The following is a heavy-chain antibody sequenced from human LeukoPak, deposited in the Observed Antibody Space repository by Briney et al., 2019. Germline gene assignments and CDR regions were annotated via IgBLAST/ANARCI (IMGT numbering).Heavy chain of an antibody. V-gene: IGHV1/OR15-1*01. Sequence: GASVKVSCKASGYIFTDYYMHWVRQAPGQELGWMGRINPNSGGTNYAQKFQGRVTMTRDTSISTAYTELSSLRSEDTATYYCAKAGESGPERTIAAAGTLDYWGQGTLVTVSS. CDR2: INPNSGGT. CDR1: GYIFTDYY. D-gene: IGHD6-13*01. J-gene: IGHJ4*02. CDR3: AKAGESGPERTIAAAGTLDY.